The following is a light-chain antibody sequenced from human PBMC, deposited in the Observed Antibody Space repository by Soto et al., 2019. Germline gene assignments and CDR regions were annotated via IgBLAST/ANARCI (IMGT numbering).Light chain of an antibody. V-gene: IGKV3-20*01. CDR2: GAS. J-gene: IGKJ5*01. CDR1: QSVSSSY. CDR3: QHYGYSPRI. Sequence: EIVLTQSPVTLSLSPGERATLSCRASQSVSSSYLGWYQQKPGQAPRLLIVGASNRATDIPDRFSGSGSGTDFTLTISRMEPEYFAMYYCQHYGYSPRIFGQGTRLEIK.